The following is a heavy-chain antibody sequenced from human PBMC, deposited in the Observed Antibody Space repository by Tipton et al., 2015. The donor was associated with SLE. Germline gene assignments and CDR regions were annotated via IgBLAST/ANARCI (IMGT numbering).Heavy chain of an antibody. Sequence: TLSPTCTVSGGTISSSSYYWGWIRQPPGKGLEWIGSIYYSGSTYYNPSLKSRVTISVDTSKNQFSLKLSSVTAADTAVYYCARVATIIDYWGQGTLVTVSS. CDR2: IYYSGST. CDR3: ARVATIIDY. D-gene: IGHD5-12*01. J-gene: IGHJ4*02. CDR1: GGTISSSSYY. V-gene: IGHV4-39*01.